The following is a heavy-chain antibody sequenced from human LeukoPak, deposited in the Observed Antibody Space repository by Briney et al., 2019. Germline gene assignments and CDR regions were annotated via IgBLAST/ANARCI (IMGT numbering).Heavy chain of an antibody. CDR1: GFTVSSNY. CDR3: ASFGYCSSTSCYALDY. D-gene: IGHD2-2*03. J-gene: IGHJ4*02. Sequence: GGSLRLSCAASGFTVSSNYMSWVRQAPGKGLEWVSVIYSGGSTYYADSVKGRFTISREYSKNTLYLQMNSLRAEDTAVYYCASFGYCSSTSCYALDYWGQGTLVTVSS. CDR2: IYSGGST. V-gene: IGHV3-53*01.